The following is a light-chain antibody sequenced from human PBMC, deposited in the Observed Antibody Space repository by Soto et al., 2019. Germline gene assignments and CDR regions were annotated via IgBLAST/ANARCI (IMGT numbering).Light chain of an antibody. V-gene: IGKV1-5*01. CDR2: DAS. J-gene: IGKJ1*01. Sequence: DIQMTQFPSALSASVGDRVTITCRASQNVNNWLAWYQHKPGKAPQLLIYDASVLESGVPSRFSGSGSGTEFTLAINGLQSDDFATYYCQQYKTYWTFGPGTKGE. CDR1: QNVNNW. CDR3: QQYKTYWT.